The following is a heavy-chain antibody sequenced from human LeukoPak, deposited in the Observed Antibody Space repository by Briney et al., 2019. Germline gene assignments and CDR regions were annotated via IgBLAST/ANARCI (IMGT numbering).Heavy chain of an antibody. CDR2: VFYTGIT. J-gene: IGHJ5*02. V-gene: IGHV4-38-2*02. CDR1: GYSISSGYF. CDR3: ARVSDQNWFDP. Sequence: SETLSLTCTVSGYSISSGYFWGWVRQPPGKGLEWIGSVFYTGITYYNPSLNSRVMISVDMSKNQVSLKLRSVTAADTAVYYCARVSDQNWFDPWGQGTLVTVSS.